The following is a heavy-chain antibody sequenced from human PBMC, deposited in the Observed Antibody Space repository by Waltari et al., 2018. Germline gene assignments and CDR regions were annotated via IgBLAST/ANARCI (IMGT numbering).Heavy chain of an antibody. D-gene: IGHD3-10*01. Sequence: QVQLVQSGAGVKKRGASVKVSCKDSGYTFTGYHMHWARQAPGQGLEWMGRINPNSGGTNYAQKLQGRVTMTRDTSISTAYMELSRLRSDDTAVYYCARVRGDRDYYYMDVWGKGTTVTVSS. CDR1: GYTFTGYH. CDR2: INPNSGGT. V-gene: IGHV1-2*06. J-gene: IGHJ6*03. CDR3: ARVRGDRDYYYMDV.